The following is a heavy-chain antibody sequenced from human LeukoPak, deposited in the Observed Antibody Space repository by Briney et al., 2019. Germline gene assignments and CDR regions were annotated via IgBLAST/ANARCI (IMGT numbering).Heavy chain of an antibody. D-gene: IGHD3-10*01. CDR1: GGSISSYY. Sequence: SETLSLTCTVSGGSISSYYWSWIRQPPGKGLEWIGYIYYSGSTNYNPSLKSRVTISVDTSKNQFSLKLSSVTAADTAVYYCARLYKTYYYGSGSYGPWGQGTLVTVSS. V-gene: IGHV4-59*01. CDR3: ARLYKTYYYGSGSYGP. CDR2: IYYSGST. J-gene: IGHJ5*02.